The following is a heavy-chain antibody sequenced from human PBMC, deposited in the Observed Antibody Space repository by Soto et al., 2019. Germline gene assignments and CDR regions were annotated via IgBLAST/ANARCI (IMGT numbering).Heavy chain of an antibody. CDR3: ARVSTTANNYYYYGMDV. CDR2: INPNSGGT. J-gene: IGHJ6*02. CDR1: GYTFTGYY. V-gene: IGHV1-2*02. Sequence: GASVKVSCKASGYTFTGYYMHWVRQAPGQGLEWMGWINPNSGGTNYAQKFQGRVTMTRDTSISTAYMELSRLRSDDTAVCYCARVSTTANNYYYYGMDVWGQGTTVTVSS. D-gene: IGHD4-17*01.